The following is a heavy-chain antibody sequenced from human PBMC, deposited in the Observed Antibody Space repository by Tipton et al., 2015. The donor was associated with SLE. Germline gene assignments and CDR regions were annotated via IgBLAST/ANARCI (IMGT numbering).Heavy chain of an antibody. CDR1: GFTFGDSG. CDR3: TRDGVGSSLHAFDM. Sequence: RSLRLSCTVSGFTFGDSGMSWVRQAPGKGREWVGFFRSKTYGGTTEYAASVEGRFIISRDDSTSIAYLQMNSLQSEDTAVYFCTRDGVGSSLHAFDMWGQGTMVIVSS. D-gene: IGHD6-13*01. J-gene: IGHJ3*02. CDR2: FRSKTYGGTT. V-gene: IGHV3-49*04.